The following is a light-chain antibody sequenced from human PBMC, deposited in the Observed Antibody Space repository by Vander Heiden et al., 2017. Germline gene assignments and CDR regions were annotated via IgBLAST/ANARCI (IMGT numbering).Light chain of an antibody. Sequence: QAVLTQPSSLSASPGASASPTCTLRSGINVGAYRIYWYQQKPESPPQYLLRYRTDSDKQQGSGVPSRFSGSKDASANAGILLISGLQSEDEADYYCMIWYSSAWVFGGGTKLTVL. CDR3: MIWYSSAWV. CDR1: SGINVGAYR. J-gene: IGLJ3*02. V-gene: IGLV5-45*02. CDR2: YRTDSDK.